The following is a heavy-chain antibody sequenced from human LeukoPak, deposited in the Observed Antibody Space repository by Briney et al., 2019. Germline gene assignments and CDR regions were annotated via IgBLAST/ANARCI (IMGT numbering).Heavy chain of an antibody. CDR3: ASLPPPYYYDSSGLY. CDR1: GYSFTYW. D-gene: IGHD3-22*01. Sequence: GESLKISCKGSGYSFTYWIGWVRQMPGKGLEWMGIIYSGDSHTKYSPSFQGRVTISADKSISTAYLQWSSLEASDTAMYYCASLPPPYYYDSSGLYWGQGTLVTVSS. J-gene: IGHJ4*02. CDR2: IYSGDSHT. V-gene: IGHV5-51*01.